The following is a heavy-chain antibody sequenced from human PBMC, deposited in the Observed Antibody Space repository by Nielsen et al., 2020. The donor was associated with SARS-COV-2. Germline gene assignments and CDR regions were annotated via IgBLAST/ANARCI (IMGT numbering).Heavy chain of an antibody. V-gene: IGHV4-31*03. Sequence: LRLSCTVSGDSITFGGSYWTWIRHHPLRGLEWLGHRSHDGNTYSNPSLQSRLIISVDTSKNQFSLSLNSVTDADTAIYYCARGAAFFDPWGQGIRVTVSS. CDR2: RSHDGNT. CDR1: GDSITFGGSY. J-gene: IGHJ5*02. D-gene: IGHD2-15*01. CDR3: ARGAAFFDP.